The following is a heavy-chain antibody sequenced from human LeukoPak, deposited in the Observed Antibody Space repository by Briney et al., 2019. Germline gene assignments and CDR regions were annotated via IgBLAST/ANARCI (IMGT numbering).Heavy chain of an antibody. CDR3: ARDVAITFGGFDY. Sequence: PSETLSLTCAVYGGSFSGYYWGWIRQPPGKGLEWMGRIYHSGSTYYNPSLKSRVTIPVHTSKNQFSLKLSSVTAADTGVYYCARDVAITFGGFDYWGQGTLVTVSS. CDR2: IYHSGST. V-gene: IGHV4-34*01. CDR1: GGSFSGYY. J-gene: IGHJ4*02. D-gene: IGHD3-16*01.